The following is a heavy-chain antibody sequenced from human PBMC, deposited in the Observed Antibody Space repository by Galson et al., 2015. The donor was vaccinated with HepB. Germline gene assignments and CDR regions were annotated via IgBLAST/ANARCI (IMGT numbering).Heavy chain of an antibody. Sequence: SVKVSCKASDDTCSSHGISWVRQAPGQGLEGVGWISAHNGDTKYSQMFQDRVTLSTDKSTNTAYLELRSLPSDDTAVYYCVRDGGVWLVMVHFQHWGQGILVIVSS. V-gene: IGHV1-18*01. CDR2: ISAHNGDT. D-gene: IGHD3-10*01. CDR3: VRDGGVWLVMVHFQH. J-gene: IGHJ1*01. CDR1: DDTCSSHG.